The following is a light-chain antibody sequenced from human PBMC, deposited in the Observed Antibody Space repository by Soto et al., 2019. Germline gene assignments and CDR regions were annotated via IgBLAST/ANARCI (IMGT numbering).Light chain of an antibody. V-gene: IGLV1-40*01. CDR2: GNS. J-gene: IGLJ2*01. Sequence: QPVLTQPPSVSGALGQRVTISCTGSSSNIGAGYDVHWYQQLPGTAPKLLIYGNSNRPSGVPDRFSGSKSGTSASLAITGLQAEDEADYYCQSYDSSLSVVVFGGGTQLTVL. CDR1: SSNIGAGYD. CDR3: QSYDSSLSVVV.